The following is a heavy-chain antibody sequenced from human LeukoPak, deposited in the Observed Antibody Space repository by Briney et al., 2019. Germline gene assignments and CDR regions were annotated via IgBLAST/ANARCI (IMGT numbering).Heavy chain of an antibody. CDR3: ARSVQWLPY. V-gene: IGHV3-48*03. CDR1: GSTFSSYE. J-gene: IGHJ4*02. CDR2: ISGSGTTI. Sequence: GGSLRLSCVASGSTFSSYEMNWLRQSPGKGLEWVSYISGSGTTIYYADSVKGRFTISRDNADNSLYLQMNSLRAEDTAVYYCARSVQWLPYWGQGTLVTVSS. D-gene: IGHD6-19*01.